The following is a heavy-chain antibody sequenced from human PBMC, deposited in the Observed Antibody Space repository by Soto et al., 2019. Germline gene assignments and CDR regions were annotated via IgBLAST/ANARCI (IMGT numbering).Heavy chain of an antibody. J-gene: IGHJ3*02. Sequence: ASVKVSCKASGGTFSSYTISWVRQAPGQGLEWMGRIIPILGIANYAQTFQGRVTITADKSTSTAYMELSSLRSEDTAVYYCARYFISSSMVRGVTGDDAFDIWGQGTMVTVSS. CDR3: ARYFISSSMVRGVTGDDAFDI. D-gene: IGHD3-10*01. V-gene: IGHV1-69*02. CDR2: IIPILGIA. CDR1: GGTFSSYT.